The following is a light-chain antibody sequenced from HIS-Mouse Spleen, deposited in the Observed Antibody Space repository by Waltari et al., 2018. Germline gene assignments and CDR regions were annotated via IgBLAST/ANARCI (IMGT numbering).Light chain of an antibody. CDR2: EGS. CDR1: SRDVGSYNL. J-gene: IGLJ1*01. Sequence: QSALTQPASVSGSPGQSITIPCTGTSRDVGSYNLFSWYQQHPGKAPKLMIYEGSKRPSGVSNRFSGSKSGNTASLTISGLQAEDEADYYCCSYAGSREVFGTGTKVTVL. V-gene: IGLV2-23*01. CDR3: CSYAGSREV.